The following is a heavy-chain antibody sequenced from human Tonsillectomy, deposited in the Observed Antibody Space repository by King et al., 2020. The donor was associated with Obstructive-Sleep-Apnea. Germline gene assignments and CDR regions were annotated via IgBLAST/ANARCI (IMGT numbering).Heavy chain of an antibody. D-gene: IGHD3-10*01. CDR2: INHSGST. J-gene: IGHJ4*02. V-gene: IGHV4-34*01. CDR1: GGSFSGYY. Sequence: VQLQQWGAGLLKPSETLSLTCAVYGGSFSGYYWSWIRQPPGKGLEWIGEINHSGSTNYNPSLKSRVTISVDTSKNQFSLKLSSVTAADTAVYYCASTVRGVITGKRDYWGQGTLVTVSS. CDR3: ASTVRGVITGKRDY.